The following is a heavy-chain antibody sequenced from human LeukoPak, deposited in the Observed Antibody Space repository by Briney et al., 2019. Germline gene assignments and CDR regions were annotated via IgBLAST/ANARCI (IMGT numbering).Heavy chain of an antibody. J-gene: IGHJ6*02. CDR3: ARGAYYDSSGYGRSYYYYYGMDV. Sequence: PSETLSLTCAVYGGSFSGYYWSWIRQPPGKGLEWIGEINHSGSTNYNPSLKSRVTISVDTSKNQFSLKLSSVTAADTAVYYCARGAYYDSSGYGRSYYYYYGMDVWSQGTTVTVSS. CDR1: GGSFSGYY. V-gene: IGHV4-34*01. CDR2: INHSGST. D-gene: IGHD3-22*01.